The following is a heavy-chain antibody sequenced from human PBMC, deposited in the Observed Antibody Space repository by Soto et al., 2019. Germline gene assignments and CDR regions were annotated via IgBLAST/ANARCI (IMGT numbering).Heavy chain of an antibody. CDR2: TIPVFNTA. Sequence: QVQLEQSGAEVKKPGSSVKVSCKATGGTLTDHGVAWLRQAPGQGVEWMGGTIPVFNTAKYAQKLQGRVTVTADKFTNIAYMEPGSLISENTSFYFCAREVYGSGKYQPGASAFVIWGQGTMVIVSS. CDR1: GGTLTDHG. D-gene: IGHD3-10*01. V-gene: IGHV1-69*06. CDR3: AREVYGSGKYQPGASAFVI. J-gene: IGHJ3*02.